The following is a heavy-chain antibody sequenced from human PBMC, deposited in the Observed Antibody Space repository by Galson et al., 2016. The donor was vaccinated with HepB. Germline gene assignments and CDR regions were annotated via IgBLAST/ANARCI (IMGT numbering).Heavy chain of an antibody. V-gene: IGHV3-33*01. CDR2: IRIDGSYR. CDR3: ARVRDDYDTNGPSCDS. D-gene: IGHD2-8*01. J-gene: IGHJ5*01. Sequence: SLRLSCAASGFTFSNYVMHWVRQAPGKGLEWVAVIRIDGSYRYYANSVKGRFSISRDNSKNTLYLQMNSLTAEDTAVYYCARVRDDYDTNGPSCDSWGHGTLVTVSS. CDR1: GFTFSNYV.